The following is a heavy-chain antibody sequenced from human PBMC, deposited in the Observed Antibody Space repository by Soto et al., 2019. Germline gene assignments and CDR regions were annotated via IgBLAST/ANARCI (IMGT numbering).Heavy chain of an antibody. CDR1: GVSISSYY. CDR3: ARLYYDYWSGYYTDYFDY. CDR2: IYYSGST. Sequence: SETLSLTCTVSGVSISSYYWSWIRQPPGKGLEWIGYIYYSGSTNYNPSLKSRVTISVDTSKNKFSLKLSSVTAADTAVHYCARLYYDYWSGYYTDYFDYWGQGTLVTVSS. D-gene: IGHD3-3*01. J-gene: IGHJ4*02. V-gene: IGHV4-59*08.